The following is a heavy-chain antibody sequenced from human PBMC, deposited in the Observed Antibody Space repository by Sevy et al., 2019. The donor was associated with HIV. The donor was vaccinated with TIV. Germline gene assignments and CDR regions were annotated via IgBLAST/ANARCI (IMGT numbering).Heavy chain of an antibody. J-gene: IGHJ4*02. CDR2: ISASGYST. Sequence: GGSLRLSCAASGIAFSTYAMLWVRQAPGKGLEWVSSISASGYSTYYADSVKGRFTLSRDNSRNTLDLQMNSLRADDTAVYYCAKDFSDVYYYDSSATVDYWGQGTLVTVSS. CDR1: GIAFSTYA. V-gene: IGHV3-23*01. CDR3: AKDFSDVYYYDSSATVDY. D-gene: IGHD3-22*01.